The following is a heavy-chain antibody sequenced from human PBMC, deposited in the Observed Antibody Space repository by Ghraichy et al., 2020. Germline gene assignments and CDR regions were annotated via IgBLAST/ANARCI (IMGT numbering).Heavy chain of an antibody. J-gene: IGHJ5*02. D-gene: IGHD3-10*01. V-gene: IGHV3-21*01. CDR2: ISSSGVHI. Sequence: GGSLRLSCAGSGFTFSSYSLNWVRQAPGKGLEWVSSISSSGVHIYYAESVRGRFTVSRDNAKNTLSLEMNSLRAEDTAVYYCARVAGFSSSWFGGAGWLDPWCQGTPVTVSS. CDR1: GFTFSSYS. CDR3: ARVAGFSSSWFGGAGWLDP.